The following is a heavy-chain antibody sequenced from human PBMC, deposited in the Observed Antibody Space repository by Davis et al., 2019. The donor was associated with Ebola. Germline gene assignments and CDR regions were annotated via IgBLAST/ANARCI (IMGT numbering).Heavy chain of an antibody. D-gene: IGHD4-23*01. Sequence: ASVKVSCKASGYTFTSYDINWVRQATGQGLEWMGWMNPNSGNTGYAQKFQGRVTMTRNTSISTAYMELSSLRSEDTAVYYCAREGGENLPTVVTGVFGYWGQGTLVTVSS. J-gene: IGHJ4*02. CDR1: GYTFTSYD. CDR3: AREGGENLPTVVTGVFGY. CDR2: MNPNSGNT. V-gene: IGHV1-8*01.